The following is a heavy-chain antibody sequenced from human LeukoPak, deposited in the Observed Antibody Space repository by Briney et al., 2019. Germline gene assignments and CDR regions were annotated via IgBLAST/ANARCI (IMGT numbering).Heavy chain of an antibody. V-gene: IGHV3-23*01. J-gene: IGHJ4*02. CDR2: IGGSGYST. CDR3: AKDSSRCSGGSCYSCFDY. CDR1: GFTFSSYA. D-gene: IGHD2-15*01. Sequence: GGSLRLSCAASGFTFSSYAMNWVRQAPGKGLEWVSTIGGSGYSTYYADSVEGRFTISRDNSKNTLHLQMDSLRAEDTAAYYCAKDSSRCSGGSCYSCFDYWGQGTLVTVSS.